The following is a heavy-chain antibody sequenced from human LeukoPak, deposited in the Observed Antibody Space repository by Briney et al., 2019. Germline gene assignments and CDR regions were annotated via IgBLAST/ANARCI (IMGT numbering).Heavy chain of an antibody. CDR3: ARVLGTGRFLGY. CDR1: GYTFTGYD. Sequence: ASVKVSCKASGYTFTGYDMHWVRQAPGQGLEWMGWINPNSGGTNYAQKFQGGVTMTRDTSISTAYMELSRLRSDDAAVYYCARVLGTGRFLGYWGQGTLVTVSS. J-gene: IGHJ4*02. D-gene: IGHD2-8*02. V-gene: IGHV1-2*02. CDR2: INPNSGGT.